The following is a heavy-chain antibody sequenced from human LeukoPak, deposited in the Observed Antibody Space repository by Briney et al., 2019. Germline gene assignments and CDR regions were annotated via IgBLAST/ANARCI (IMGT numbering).Heavy chain of an antibody. J-gene: IGHJ4*02. Sequence: GGSLRLSCAASGFTFSSYSMNWVRQAPGNGLEWVSHITASGTAMFYADSVKGRFTISRDNAKNSLYLQMNSLRDEDTAVYYCASSGSYRFDCWGQGTLVTVSS. CDR3: ASSGSYRFDC. V-gene: IGHV3-48*02. CDR2: ITASGTAM. CDR1: GFTFSSYS. D-gene: IGHD1-26*01.